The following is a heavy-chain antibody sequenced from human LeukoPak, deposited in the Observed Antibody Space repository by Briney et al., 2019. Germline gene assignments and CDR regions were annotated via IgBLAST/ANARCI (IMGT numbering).Heavy chain of an antibody. D-gene: IGHD6-13*01. CDR3: AKDSRYSSSWYLGYFDY. Sequence: GGSLRLSCAASGFTVSSNYMSWVRQAPGKGLEWVSVIYSGGSTYYADSVKGRFTISRDNSKNTLYLQMNSLRAEDTAVYYCAKDSRYSSSWYLGYFDYWGQGTLVTVSS. CDR1: GFTVSSNY. J-gene: IGHJ4*02. V-gene: IGHV3-66*01. CDR2: IYSGGST.